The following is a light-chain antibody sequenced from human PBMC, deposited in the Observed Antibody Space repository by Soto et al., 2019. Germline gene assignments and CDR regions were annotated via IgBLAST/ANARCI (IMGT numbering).Light chain of an antibody. CDR2: GSY. J-gene: IGKJ1*01. V-gene: IGKV1-12*01. Sequence: DIRMTQSPSSVSASLGVRVTITCRASQYIGTSLAWYQQRPGEAPKLRIYGSYRLHVGAPSTFTASGSGTVFTLTITSLQPEDFGIYFCQQTHDFPRTLGLGTKVDIK. CDR1: QYIGTS. CDR3: QQTHDFPRT.